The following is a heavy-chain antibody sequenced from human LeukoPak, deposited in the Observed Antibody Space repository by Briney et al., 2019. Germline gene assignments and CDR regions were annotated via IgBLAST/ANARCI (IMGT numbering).Heavy chain of an antibody. Sequence: PGGSLRLSCAASGFTFSDYYKSWIRQTPGKGLEWISYISGSGTTIYSADSLKGRFTISRDAAKNSLFLQMNSLRDEDTAVYYCARRTSHSYFDYWGQGTLVTVSS. V-gene: IGHV3-11*01. CDR2: ISGSGTTI. D-gene: IGHD2-2*01. CDR3: ARRTSHSYFDY. CDR1: GFTFSDYY. J-gene: IGHJ4*02.